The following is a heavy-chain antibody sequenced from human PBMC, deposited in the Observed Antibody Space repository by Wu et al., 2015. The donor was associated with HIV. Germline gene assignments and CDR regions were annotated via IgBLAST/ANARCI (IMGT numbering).Heavy chain of an antibody. Sequence: HVQLLQSGAVMRKPGASVKVPCKVVGNSLNKFSMNWVRQAPGRGLEWMGGFDPEDGKILYAQKFQGRVVMTEDTLTDTAYLVFNTVTSDDTATFFCAAYSRETWSSGLPYWGQGTPVIVAS. V-gene: IGHV1-24*01. D-gene: IGHD5-24*01. J-gene: IGHJ1*01. CDR2: FDPEDGKI. CDR1: GNSLNKFS. CDR3: AAYSRETWSSGLPY.